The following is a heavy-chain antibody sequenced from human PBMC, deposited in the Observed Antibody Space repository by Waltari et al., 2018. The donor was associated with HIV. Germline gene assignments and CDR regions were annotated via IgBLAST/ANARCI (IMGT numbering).Heavy chain of an antibody. CDR1: GNTFTGYY. V-gene: IGHV1-2*05. D-gene: IGHD5-12*01. CDR2: INHNSGDT. CDR3: ARVRGGGMDV. Sequence: QEHLVQSGAEVKKPGASVKVSCTASGNTFTGYYIHWVRQAPGQGLEWVGRINHNSGDTHYAQKFQGRVTMTRDTSISTGYMELHSLTSDDTGVYFCARVRGGGMDVWGRGTTVTVSS. J-gene: IGHJ6*02.